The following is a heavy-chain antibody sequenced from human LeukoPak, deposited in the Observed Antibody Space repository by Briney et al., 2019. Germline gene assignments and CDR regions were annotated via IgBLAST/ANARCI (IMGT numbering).Heavy chain of an antibody. CDR2: IYFRGST. CDR1: GYSISSSNHY. J-gene: IGHJ5*02. Sequence: PSETLSLTCTVSGYSISSSNHYWGWIRQPPGEGLEWIGSIYFRGSTNYNPSLKTRVTLSVDTSKNQFSLRLSSVSAADTAVYYCARRYYDSVWGLYRDARFDPWGQGTLVTVSS. CDR3: ARRYYDSVWGLYRDARFDP. V-gene: IGHV4-39*01. D-gene: IGHD3-16*01.